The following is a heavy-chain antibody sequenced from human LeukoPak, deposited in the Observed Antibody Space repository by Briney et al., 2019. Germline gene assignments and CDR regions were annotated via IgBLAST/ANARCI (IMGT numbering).Heavy chain of an antibody. D-gene: IGHD2-2*01. CDR3: ARGRDIVVVPAAHGMDV. V-gene: IGHV4-34*01. Sequence: PSETLSLTCAVYGGSSSGYYWSWIRQPPGKGLEWIGETNHSGSTNYNPSLKSRVTISVDTSKNQFSLKLSSVTAADTAVYYCARGRDIVVVPAAHGMDVWGQGTTVTVSS. CDR2: TNHSGST. CDR1: GGSSSGYY. J-gene: IGHJ6*02.